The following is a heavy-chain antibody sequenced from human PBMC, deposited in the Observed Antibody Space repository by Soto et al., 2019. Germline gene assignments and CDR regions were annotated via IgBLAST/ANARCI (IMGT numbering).Heavy chain of an antibody. CDR2: IIPSLDMA. CDR1: ADTFNSHT. D-gene: IGHD4-17*01. Sequence: QVHLVQSGAEVKKPGSSVKVSCEASADTFNSHTLSWVRQAPGLGLEWMGRIIPSLDMANYAQNFQGRVTITADKSTNTAYMELSSLRSEDTAIYYCARDVSLYGDFDQWGQGALVTVSS. CDR3: ARDVSLYGDFDQ. J-gene: IGHJ4*02. V-gene: IGHV1-69*08.